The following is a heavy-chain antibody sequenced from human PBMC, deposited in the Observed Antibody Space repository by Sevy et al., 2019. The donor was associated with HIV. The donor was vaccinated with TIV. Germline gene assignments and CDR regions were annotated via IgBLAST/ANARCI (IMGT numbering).Heavy chain of an antibody. J-gene: IGHJ4*02. CDR1: GYTFTAYY. CDR2: INPNSGST. D-gene: IGHD6-19*01. CDR3: ARFRTSSGWYLDY. Sequence: ASVKVSCKASGYTFTAYYMHWVRQAPGQGLEWMGRINPNSGSTNYAQKFQGRVTMTRDTSISTAYMELSRLRSDDTAVYYCARFRTSSGWYLDYWGQGTLVTVSS. V-gene: IGHV1-2*06.